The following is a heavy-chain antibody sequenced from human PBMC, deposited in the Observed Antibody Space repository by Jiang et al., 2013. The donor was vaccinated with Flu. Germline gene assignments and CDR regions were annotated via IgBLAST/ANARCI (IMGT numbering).Heavy chain of an antibody. D-gene: IGHD6-13*01. CDR3: ARMIAAAIRPDTIPESLEDDAFDI. Sequence: TQTLTLTCTFSGFSLSTSGMCVSWIRQPPGKALEWLARIDWDDDKYYSTSLKTRLTISKGTSKNQVVLTMTNMDPVDTATYYCARMIAAAIRPDTIPESLEDDAFDIWGQGTMVTVSS. J-gene: IGHJ3*02. CDR2: IDWDDDK. V-gene: IGHV2-70*11. CDR1: GFSLSTSGMC.